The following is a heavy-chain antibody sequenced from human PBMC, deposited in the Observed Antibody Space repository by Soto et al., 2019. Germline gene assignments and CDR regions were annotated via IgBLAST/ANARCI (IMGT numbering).Heavy chain of an antibody. CDR1: LGTFSSYA. Sequence: SVNVSCKTSLGTFSSYALRWVRQAPGQGREWMGGIIPIFGTANYAKKFQGRVTITADKSTSTAYMEPSSLRCEGTAVYYCAIPTDYYDSRGPSVYDYGMDVWGQGTTVTVSS. V-gene: IGHV1-69*06. J-gene: IGHJ6*02. CDR2: IIPIFGTA. CDR3: AIPTDYYDSRGPSVYDYGMDV. D-gene: IGHD3-22*01.